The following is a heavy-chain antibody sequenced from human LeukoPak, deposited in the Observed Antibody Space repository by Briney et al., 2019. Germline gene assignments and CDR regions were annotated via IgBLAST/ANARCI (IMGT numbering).Heavy chain of an antibody. CDR2: INHSGST. J-gene: IGHJ4*02. V-gene: IGHV4-34*01. CDR3: ARVDCLYCSSTSCYSCRFDY. Sequence: SETLSLTCTVHGGSFSGHYLAWIRQPPGKGLEWIGEINHSGSTNYNPSLKSRVTISVDTSKNQFSLKLSSVTAADTAVYYCARVDCLYCSSTSCYSCRFDYWGQGTLVTVSS. D-gene: IGHD2-2*01. CDR1: GGSFSGHY.